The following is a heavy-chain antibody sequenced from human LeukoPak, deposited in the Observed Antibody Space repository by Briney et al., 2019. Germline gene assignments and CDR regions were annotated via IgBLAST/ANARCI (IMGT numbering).Heavy chain of an antibody. J-gene: IGHJ4*02. CDR3: VKDRKPDSRYNFDY. Sequence: GGSLRLSCAASGFTFSTYAMNWVRQAPGKGLEWVSVITGNSGLIYYADSVKGRFTISRDNSKNTVYLQMNNLRAEDTATYYCVKDRKPDSRYNFDYWGQGTLVTVSS. D-gene: IGHD5-12*01. CDR1: GFTFSTYA. V-gene: IGHV3-23*01. CDR2: ITGNSGLI.